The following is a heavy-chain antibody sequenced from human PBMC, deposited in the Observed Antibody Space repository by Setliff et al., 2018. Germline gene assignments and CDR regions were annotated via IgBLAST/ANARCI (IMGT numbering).Heavy chain of an antibody. V-gene: IGHV1-2*02. Sequence: ASVKVSCKASGYTFTGYDMHWVRQAPGQGLEWMGWINPNSGGTNYAQKFQGRVTMTRDTSISTAYMELSRLRSDDTAVYYCARGGGSSSWYDAFDIWGQGTMVTVSS. CDR2: INPNSGGT. CDR1: GYTFTGYD. D-gene: IGHD6-13*01. CDR3: ARGGGSSSWYDAFDI. J-gene: IGHJ3*02.